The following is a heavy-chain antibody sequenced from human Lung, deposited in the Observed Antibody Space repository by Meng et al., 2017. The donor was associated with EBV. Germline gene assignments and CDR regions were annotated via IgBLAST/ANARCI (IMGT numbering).Heavy chain of an antibody. CDR3: ASSRPLAGNWNYHY. J-gene: IGHJ4*02. V-gene: IGHV3-30*04. CDR1: GFSFSDYP. D-gene: IGHD1-7*01. Sequence: QARLVRPGGGVRHAGRARVLACAADGFSFSDYPLHCVSQAPGKGLECVAVTSYDGRNKYYEDSVKGRLTIYRDNSKKTLYLQMNSLRAEDTAVYYCASSRPLAGNWNYHYWGQGTLVTVSS. CDR2: TSYDGRNK.